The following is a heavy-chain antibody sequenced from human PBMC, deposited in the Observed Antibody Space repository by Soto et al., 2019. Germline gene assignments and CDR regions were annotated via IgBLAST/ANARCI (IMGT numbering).Heavy chain of an antibody. J-gene: IGHJ4*02. CDR1: GFAFHTHA. D-gene: IGHD2-8*02. CDR3: AKDRTPPLSLSPSSQAIKNLLVGQCFDS. V-gene: IGHV3-23*01. Sequence: EVQLLESGGGLVQPGGSLRLSCAASGFAFHTHALSWVRQAPGKGLEWVSGISASGVTTYYADSVKGRFNISRDKSKNTVTLQMNSLRAEDTAFYYCAKDRTPPLSLSPSSQAIKNLLVGQCFDSWGQGTLVTVSS. CDR2: ISASGVTT.